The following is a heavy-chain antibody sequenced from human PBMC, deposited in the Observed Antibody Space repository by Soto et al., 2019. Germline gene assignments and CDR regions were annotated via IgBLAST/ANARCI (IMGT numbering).Heavy chain of an antibody. Sequence: GGSLRLSCAASGFTFSSYSMNWVRQAPGKGLEWVSSISSSSSYIYYADSVKGRFTISRDNAKNSLYLQMNSLRAEDTAVYYCARESIVATIGDVGRQNAFDIWGQGTMVTISS. J-gene: IGHJ3*02. V-gene: IGHV3-21*01. CDR1: GFTFSSYS. D-gene: IGHD5-12*01. CDR2: ISSSSSYI. CDR3: ARESIVATIGDVGRQNAFDI.